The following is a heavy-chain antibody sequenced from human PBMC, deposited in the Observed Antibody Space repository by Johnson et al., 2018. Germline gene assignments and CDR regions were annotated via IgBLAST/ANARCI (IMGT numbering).Heavy chain of an antibody. Sequence: QVQLVESGAEVKKPGSSVKVSCKASGGTFSSYAINWVRQAPGQGLEWMGGIIPIFGTANYAQKFQGRVTITADESTSTACMELRSLRSEDTAVYYCASTPPYYDFWSGEYYYYMDVWGKGTTVTVSS. CDR2: IIPIFGTA. J-gene: IGHJ6*03. D-gene: IGHD3-3*01. CDR3: ASTPPYYDFWSGEYYYYMDV. CDR1: GGTFSSYA. V-gene: IGHV1-69*01.